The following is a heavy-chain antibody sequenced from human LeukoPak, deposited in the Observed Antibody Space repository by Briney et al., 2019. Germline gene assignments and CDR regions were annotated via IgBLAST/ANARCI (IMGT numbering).Heavy chain of an antibody. CDR3: ARGVTTYDY. CDR2: IYYSGST. Sequence: SETLSLTCTVSGGSISSSSYYWGWIRQPPGKGLEWIGSIYYSGSTYYNPSLKSRVTISVDTSKNQFSLKLSSVTAADTAVYYCARGVTTYDYWGQGTLVTVSS. V-gene: IGHV4-39*01. D-gene: IGHD4-17*01. J-gene: IGHJ4*02. CDR1: GGSISSSSYY.